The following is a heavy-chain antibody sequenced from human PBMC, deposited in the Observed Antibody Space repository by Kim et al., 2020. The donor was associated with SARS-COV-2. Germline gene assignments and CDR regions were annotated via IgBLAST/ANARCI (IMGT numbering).Heavy chain of an antibody. CDR1: GGSFSGYY. CDR3: ARGRSGRSIVVVPAAITRGNYYYYMDV. D-gene: IGHD2-2*02. Sequence: SETLSLTCAVYGGSFSGYYWSWIRQPPGKGLEWIGEINHSGSTNYNPSLKSRVTISVDTSKNQFSLKLSSVTAADTAVYYCARGRSGRSIVVVPAAITRGNYYYYMDVWCKGTTVTVSS. CDR2: INHSGST. V-gene: IGHV4-34*01. J-gene: IGHJ6*03.